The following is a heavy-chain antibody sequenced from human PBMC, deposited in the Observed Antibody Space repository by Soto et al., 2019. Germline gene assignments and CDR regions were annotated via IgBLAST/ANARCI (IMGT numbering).Heavy chain of an antibody. CDR3: AREGPRPYYYYGMDV. CDR1: GYTFSMSG. CDR2: ISGYNGKT. V-gene: IGHV1-18*01. J-gene: IGHJ6*02. Sequence: QAQLVQSGAEVKKPGASVKVSCKSSGYTFSMSGISWVRQAPGQGLEWMGWISGYNGKTNYEQKFQDRVTMTTDTSTNMAYMELTSLRSDDTAVYYCAREGPRPYYYYGMDVWGQGTTVTVSS.